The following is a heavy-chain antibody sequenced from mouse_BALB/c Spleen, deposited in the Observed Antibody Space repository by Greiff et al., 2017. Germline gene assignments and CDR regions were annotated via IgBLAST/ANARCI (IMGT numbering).Heavy chain of an antibody. V-gene: IGHV7-3*02. CDR2: IRNKANGYTT. J-gene: IGHJ2*01. CDR3: ARDSSGRYDGYFDY. CDR1: GFTFTDYY. D-gene: IGHD2-14*01. Sequence: EVKVVESGGGLVQPGGSLRLSCATSGFTFTDYYMSWVRQPPGKALEWLGFIRNKANGYTTEYSASVKGRFTISRDNSQSILYLQMNTLRAEDSATYYCARDSSGRYDGYFDYWGQGTTLTVSS.